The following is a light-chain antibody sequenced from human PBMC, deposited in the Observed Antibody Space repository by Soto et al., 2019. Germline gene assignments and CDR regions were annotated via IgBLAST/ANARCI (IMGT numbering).Light chain of an antibody. CDR2: AAS. CDR1: QSISTY. CDR3: QQSYNTPRT. J-gene: IGKJ1*01. V-gene: IGKV1-39*01. Sequence: DIQMTQSPSSLSASVGDRVTITCRASQSISTYLNWYHQKPGKAPKLLIYAASSLQSGVPSRFSGSGSGTDFTLTISSLQPEDFATYYCQQSYNTPRTVGQGTKVEIK.